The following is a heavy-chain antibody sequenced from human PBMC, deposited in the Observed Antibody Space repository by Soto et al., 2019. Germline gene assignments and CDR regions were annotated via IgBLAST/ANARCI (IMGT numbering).Heavy chain of an antibody. J-gene: IGHJ3*02. Sequence: PSETPSLTCAVSGGSISSGGYSWSWIRQPPGKGLEWIGYIYYSGSTYYNPSLKSRVTISVDTSKNQFSLKLSSVTAADTAVYYCARGYCTNGVCPGGAFDIWGQGTMVTVSS. D-gene: IGHD2-8*01. V-gene: IGHV4-31*11. CDR3: ARGYCTNGVCPGGAFDI. CDR1: GGSISSGGYS. CDR2: IYYSGST.